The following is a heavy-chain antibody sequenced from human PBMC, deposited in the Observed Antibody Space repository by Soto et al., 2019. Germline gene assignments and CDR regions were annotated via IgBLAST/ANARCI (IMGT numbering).Heavy chain of an antibody. CDR3: AVTPNCGGVCSAVSYWDFDS. V-gene: IGHV3-23*01. D-gene: IGHD2-21*02. CDR2: ISGDSGRT. Sequence: EVQLLESGGGLVQPGGSVRLSCAASGLTFGNYAMSWVRQAPGKGLEWVSAISGDSGRTYYADSLKGRFTISRDNSKNTLYLQMNTLRAEDTAVYYCAVTPNCGGVCSAVSYWDFDSWGRGTLVTVSS. CDR1: GLTFGNYA. J-gene: IGHJ2*01.